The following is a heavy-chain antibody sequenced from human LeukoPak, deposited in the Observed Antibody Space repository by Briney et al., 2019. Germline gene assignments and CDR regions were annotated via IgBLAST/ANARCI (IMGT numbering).Heavy chain of an antibody. Sequence: ASVKVSCKASGYTFTGYYIHWVRQAPGQGLEWMGWIDPNNGGTNRAQKFQGRVTMTRDTSISTAYMELSRLRSDDTAVYYCARDRAGTTGDYWGQGTLVTVSS. J-gene: IGHJ4*02. V-gene: IGHV1-2*02. CDR2: IDPNNGGT. D-gene: IGHD1-14*01. CDR3: ARDRAGTTGDY. CDR1: GYTFTGYY.